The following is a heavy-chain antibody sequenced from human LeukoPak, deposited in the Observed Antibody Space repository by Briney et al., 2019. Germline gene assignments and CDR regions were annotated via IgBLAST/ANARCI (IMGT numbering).Heavy chain of an antibody. Sequence: PGGSLRLSCAASGFTFSSYAMSWVRQAPGKGLEWVSAISGSGGSTYYADSVKGRFTISRDNSKNTLYLQMNSLRAEDTAVYYCAKDRVSTMIVEALDVWGQGTTVTVSS. CDR2: ISGSGGST. CDR3: AKDRVSTMIVEALDV. CDR1: GFTFSSYA. J-gene: IGHJ6*02. D-gene: IGHD3-22*01. V-gene: IGHV3-23*01.